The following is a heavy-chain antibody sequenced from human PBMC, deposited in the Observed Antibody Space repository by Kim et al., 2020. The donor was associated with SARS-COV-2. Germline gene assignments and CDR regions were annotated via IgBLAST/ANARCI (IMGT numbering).Heavy chain of an antibody. CDR3: ARDHRRYRGVNSR. Sequence: GGSLRLSCAASGFTFSDYYMSWIRQAPGKGLEWVSYISSSSSYTNYADSVKGRFTISRDNAKNSLYLQMNSLRAEDTAVYYCARDHRRYRGVNSRWGQGTLVTVSS. J-gene: IGHJ4*02. CDR1: GFTFSDYY. CDR2: ISSSSSYT. D-gene: IGHD1-1*01. V-gene: IGHV3-11*05.